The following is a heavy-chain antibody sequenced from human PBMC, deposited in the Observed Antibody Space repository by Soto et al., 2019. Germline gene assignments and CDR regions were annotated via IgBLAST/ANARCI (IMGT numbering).Heavy chain of an antibody. Sequence: EVKLLESGGGLVQPGGSLRLSCAASGFIFSNYAMSWVRQAPGKGLECVSSVSGSGNNTYYADSMKGHFTISRDNSKTTLYLQMNGLIPEDTAVYYCARKARDIDCSGQGPRVTVSA. V-gene: IGHV3-23*01. J-gene: IGHJ4*02. CDR1: GFIFSNYA. CDR2: VSGSGNNT. D-gene: IGHD3-9*01. CDR3: ARKARDIDC.